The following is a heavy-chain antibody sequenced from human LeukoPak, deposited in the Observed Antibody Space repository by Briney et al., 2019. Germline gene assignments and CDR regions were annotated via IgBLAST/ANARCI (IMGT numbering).Heavy chain of an antibody. CDR3: ARNSKYYSGCFDP. J-gene: IGHJ5*02. V-gene: IGHV3-30*02. D-gene: IGHD2/OR15-2a*01. CDR1: GFTFSSYS. CDR2: IRYDGNNK. Sequence: GGSLRLSCAASGFTFSSYSMHWVRQAPGKGLNWVAFIRYDGNNKYYADSVKGRFTISRDNSKNTLYLQMTTLGVEDTAVYYCARNSKYYSGCFDPWGQGTLVTVSP.